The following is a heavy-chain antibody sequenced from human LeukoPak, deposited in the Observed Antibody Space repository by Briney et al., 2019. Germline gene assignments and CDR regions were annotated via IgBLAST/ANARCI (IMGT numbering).Heavy chain of an antibody. V-gene: IGHV3-66*01. CDR2: IYSTGST. Sequence: GSLRLSCAASGFTVSTVYMSWVRQAPGKGLEWVSIIYSTGSTYNSDSVKGRFTISRDNSKNTLYLQMNSLRGEDTAVYYCARGVLRGVYDFWGQGTLLTVSS. D-gene: IGHD3-10*01. CDR1: GFTVSTVY. J-gene: IGHJ4*02. CDR3: ARGVLRGVYDF.